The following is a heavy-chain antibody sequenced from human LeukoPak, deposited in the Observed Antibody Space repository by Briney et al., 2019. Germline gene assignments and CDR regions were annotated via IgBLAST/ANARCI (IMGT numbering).Heavy chain of an antibody. CDR2: MNPNSGNT. Sequence: GASVKVSCKASGYTFTSYDINWVRQATGQGLEWMGWMNPNSGNTGYAQKFQGRVTLTWTTSISTAYMELSSLKSEDTAVYFCARSGPISLRFWGQGTLVTVSS. CDR3: ARSGPISLRF. CDR1: GYTFTSYD. J-gene: IGHJ4*02. V-gene: IGHV1-8*02. D-gene: IGHD2/OR15-2a*01.